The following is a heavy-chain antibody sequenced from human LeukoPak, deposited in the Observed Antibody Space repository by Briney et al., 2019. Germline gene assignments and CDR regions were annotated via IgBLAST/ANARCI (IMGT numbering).Heavy chain of an antibody. D-gene: IGHD5-18*01. V-gene: IGHV4-4*09. Sequence: SDTLSLTRTVSGGSIRSYYWSWLRQPPGKGLEWIGYIFFAGSTTYNPSLKSRVTISIDTSKNQLSLKLNSVTAADTAVYYCASGERGYSYGPLDYWGQGTLVTVSS. J-gene: IGHJ4*02. CDR3: ASGERGYSYGPLDY. CDR2: IFFAGST. CDR1: GGSIRSYY.